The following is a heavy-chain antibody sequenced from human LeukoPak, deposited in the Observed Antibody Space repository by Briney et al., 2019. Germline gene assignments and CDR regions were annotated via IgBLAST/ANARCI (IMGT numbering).Heavy chain of an antibody. Sequence: GGTLRLSCVASGFTFRSYGMSWVRQAPGKGLEWVSGISGSGGSTYYADSVKGRFTISRDNSKNTLYLQMNSLRAEDTAVYYCAIERITMTIDYWGQGTLVTVSS. D-gene: IGHD3-22*01. CDR1: GFTFRSYG. CDR2: ISGSGGST. V-gene: IGHV3-23*01. J-gene: IGHJ4*02. CDR3: AIERITMTIDY.